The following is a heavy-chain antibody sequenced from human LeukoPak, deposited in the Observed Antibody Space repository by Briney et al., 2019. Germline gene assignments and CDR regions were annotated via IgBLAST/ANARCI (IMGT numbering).Heavy chain of an antibody. CDR2: ISSSGTTT. CDR1: GFTFSDYY. V-gene: IGHV3-11*01. J-gene: IGHJ4*02. CDR3: AKDLLGSGWPCFDY. Sequence: AGGSLRLSCAASGFTFSDYYMTWIRQAPGKGLEWVSYISSSGTTTHYADSVKGRFTIPRDNAKNSLSLQMNSLRAEDTAVYYCAKDLLGSGWPCFDYWGQGTLVTVSS. D-gene: IGHD6-19*01.